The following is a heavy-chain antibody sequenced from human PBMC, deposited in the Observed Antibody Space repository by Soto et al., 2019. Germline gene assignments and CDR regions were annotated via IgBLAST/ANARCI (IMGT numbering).Heavy chain of an antibody. Sequence: SGTLCIAGTVSGGSSSSSSYYWGWIRQPPGKGREWRGSIYYSGSTYYNPALKSRVTISVDTSKNPCSLTLRSLTPADTAVYYCARPLRAYFYDNGGPGDWFDTRGQRALVPLSS. CDR3: ARPLRAYFYDNGGPGDWFDT. V-gene: IGHV4-39*01. J-gene: IGHJ5*01. CDR1: GGSSSSSSYY. D-gene: IGHD3-22*01. CDR2: IYYSGST.